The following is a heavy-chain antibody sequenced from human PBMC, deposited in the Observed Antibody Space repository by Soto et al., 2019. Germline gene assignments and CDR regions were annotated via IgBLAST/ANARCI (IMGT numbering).Heavy chain of an antibody. CDR3: AKLLLPSDYYDSSGIDY. CDR2: ISAYNGNT. V-gene: IGHV1-18*04. CDR1: GYTFTSYG. D-gene: IGHD3-22*01. J-gene: IGHJ4*02. Sequence: ASVKVSCKASGYTFTSYGISWVRQAPGQGLEWMGWISAYNGNTNYAQKLQGRVTMTTDTSTSTAYMELRSLRSDDAAAYYCAKLLLPSDYYDSSGIDYWGQGTLVTSPQ.